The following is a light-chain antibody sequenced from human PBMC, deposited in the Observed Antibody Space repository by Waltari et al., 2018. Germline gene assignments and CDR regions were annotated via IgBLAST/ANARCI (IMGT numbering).Light chain of an antibody. J-gene: IGLJ2*01. V-gene: IGLV2-23*03. CDR1: NSNFGSYTL. Sequence: QSALTQPAPVSGSPGQSLTISCPGFNSNFGSYTLAAWYQKHPGKAPKLLIYEGNRRPSGVSNRFSGSKSDNTASLTLSGLQAEDEADYYCCSNVGSSVFFGGGTKLTVL. CDR2: EGN. CDR3: CSNVGSSVF.